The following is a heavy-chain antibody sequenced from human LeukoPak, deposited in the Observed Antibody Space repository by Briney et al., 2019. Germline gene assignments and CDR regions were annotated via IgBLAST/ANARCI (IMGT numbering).Heavy chain of an antibody. D-gene: IGHD3-9*01. Sequence: SETLSLTCTVSGGSISNYYWSWIRQPPGKGLEWVGFIYYSGSTYYNPSLKSRVTISVDTSKNQFSLKLSSVTAADTAVYYCARYHQGFDDYWGLGTLVTVSS. V-gene: IGHV4-59*12. CDR1: GGSISNYY. CDR2: IYYSGST. J-gene: IGHJ4*02. CDR3: ARYHQGFDDY.